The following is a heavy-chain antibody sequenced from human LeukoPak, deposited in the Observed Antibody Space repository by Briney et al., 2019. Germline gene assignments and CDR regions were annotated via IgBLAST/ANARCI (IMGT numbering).Heavy chain of an antibody. J-gene: IGHJ4*02. CDR3: ARVDYYGSGSSPRPYFFDY. CDR1: GFTFSSYW. D-gene: IGHD3-10*01. Sequence: GGSLRLSCAASGFTFSSYWMSWVRQAPGKGLECVANIKQDGSEKYYVDSVKGRFTISRDNAKTSLYLQMNSLRAEDTDVYYCARVDYYGSGSSPRPYFFDYWGQGTLVTVSS. CDR2: IKQDGSEK. V-gene: IGHV3-7*01.